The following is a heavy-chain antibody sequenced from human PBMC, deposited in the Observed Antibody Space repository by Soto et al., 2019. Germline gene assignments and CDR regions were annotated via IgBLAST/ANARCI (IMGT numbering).Heavy chain of an antibody. CDR2: TSIGGNT. CDR1: GFPFNTYA. V-gene: IGHV3-23*01. CDR3: AKDLRSGLVGPTKSGSDP. J-gene: IGHJ5*02. Sequence: GGSLRLSCEASGFPFNTYAMTWFRQLPGMGLEWVSTTSIGGNTDFAESVRGRFSVSRDNSKNTLYLQMTNLRAEDAAIYFCAKDLRSGLVGPTKSGSDPWGQGTRVTVSS. D-gene: IGHD3-16*02.